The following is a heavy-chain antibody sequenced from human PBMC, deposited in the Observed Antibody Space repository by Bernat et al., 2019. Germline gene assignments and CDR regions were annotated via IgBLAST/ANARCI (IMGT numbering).Heavy chain of an antibody. V-gene: IGHV1-18*01. J-gene: IGHJ4*02. CDR1: GYTFITYV. D-gene: IGHD3-9*01. Sequence: QVQLVQSGAEVKKPGASVKVSCKASGYTFITYVFTWVRQAPGQGLEWMGWISGYNGNTKYAQKLQGRVTMTIDTSTSTAYMELRSLRSDDTAVYYCARVGSDFDWFIDYWGQGTLVTVSS. CDR3: ARVGSDFDWFIDY. CDR2: ISGYNGNT.